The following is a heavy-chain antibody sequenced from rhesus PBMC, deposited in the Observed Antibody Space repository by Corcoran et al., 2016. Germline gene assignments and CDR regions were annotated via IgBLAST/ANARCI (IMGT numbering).Heavy chain of an antibody. CDR3: ARGEGDYFDY. V-gene: IGHV2S2*01. Sequence: QVTLKESGPALVKPTQTLTLTCTFSGFSLRTSGMRVSWIRQPPGKALEWLARIDWDDDKYYSTSLKSRLTISKDTSKNQVVLTMTNMDPVDTATYYCARGEGDYFDYWGQGVLVTVSS. CDR1: GFSLRTSGMR. J-gene: IGHJ4*01. CDR2: IDWDDDK.